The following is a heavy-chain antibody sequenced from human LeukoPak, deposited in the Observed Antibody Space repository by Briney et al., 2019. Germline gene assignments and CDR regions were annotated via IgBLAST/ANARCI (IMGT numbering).Heavy chain of an antibody. CDR1: GFTVSSYS. CDR3: ARGVPFHY. CDR2: IYSGGST. J-gene: IGHJ4*02. Sequence: GGSLRLSCAASGFTVSSYSISWVRQAPEKGLEWVSVIYSGGSTYYADSVKGRFTISRDNSKNTLYLQMNSLRAEDTAVYYCARGVPFHYWGQGTLVTVSS. V-gene: IGHV3-53*01. D-gene: IGHD3-10*01.